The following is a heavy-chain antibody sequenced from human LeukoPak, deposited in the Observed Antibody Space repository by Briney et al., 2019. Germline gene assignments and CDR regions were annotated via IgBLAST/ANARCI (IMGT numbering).Heavy chain of an antibody. D-gene: IGHD5-18*01. Sequence: GSSVKVSCKASGGTFSSYAISWVRQAPGQGLEWMGGMNPNSGNTGYAQKFQGRVTMTRNTSMGTAYMELSSLRSEDTAVYYCARGRIWYSYGSLYFDYWGQGTLVTVSS. CDR2: MNPNSGNT. CDR3: ARGRIWYSYGSLYFDY. V-gene: IGHV1-8*02. CDR1: GGTFSSYA. J-gene: IGHJ4*02.